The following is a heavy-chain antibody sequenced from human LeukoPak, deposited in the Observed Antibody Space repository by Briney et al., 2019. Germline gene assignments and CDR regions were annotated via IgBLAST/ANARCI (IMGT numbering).Heavy chain of an antibody. J-gene: IGHJ4*02. CDR2: IYTSGST. Sequence: SETLSLTCTGSGGSINSYYWSWIRQPAGKGLEWIGRIYTSGSTNYNPSLKSRVTISVDTSKNQFSLKLSSVTAADTAVYYCARDGGYCSGGSCYPDYWGQGTLVTVSS. D-gene: IGHD2-15*01. CDR3: ARDGGYCSGGSCYPDY. CDR1: GGSINSYY. V-gene: IGHV4-4*07.